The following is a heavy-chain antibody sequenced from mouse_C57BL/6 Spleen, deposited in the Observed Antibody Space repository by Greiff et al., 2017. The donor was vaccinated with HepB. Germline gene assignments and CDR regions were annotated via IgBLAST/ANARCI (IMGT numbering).Heavy chain of an antibody. D-gene: IGHD4-1*01. J-gene: IGHJ2*01. CDR1: GYAFTNYL. Sequence: QVQLQQSGAELVRPGTSVKVSCKASGYAFTNYLIEWVKQRPGQGLEWIGVINPGSGGTNYNEKFKGKATLTADKSSSTAYMQLSSLTSEDSAVYFCARSGGTSLFDNWGQGTTLTVSS. CDR3: ARSGGTSLFDN. V-gene: IGHV1-54*01. CDR2: INPGSGGT.